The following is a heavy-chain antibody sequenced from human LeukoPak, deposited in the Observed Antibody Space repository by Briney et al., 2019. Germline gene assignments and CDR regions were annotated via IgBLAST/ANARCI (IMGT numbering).Heavy chain of an antibody. CDR2: INPNSGGT. J-gene: IGHJ4*02. CDR1: GYTFTDYY. D-gene: IGHD6-6*01. V-gene: IGHV1-2*02. CDR3: ARAKGYSSSPVDY. Sequence: GASVKVSCTASGYTFTDYYMHWVRQAPGQGLEWMGWINPNSGGTNYAQKFQGRVTMTRDTSISTAYMELSRLRSDDTAVYYCARAKGYSSSPVDYWGQGTLVTVSS.